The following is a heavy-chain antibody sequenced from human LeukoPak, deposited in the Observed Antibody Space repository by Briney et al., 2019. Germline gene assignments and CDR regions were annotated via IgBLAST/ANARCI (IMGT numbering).Heavy chain of an antibody. Sequence: SVKVSCTASGGTFSSYAISWVRQAPGQGLEWMGGIIPIFGTANYAQKFQGRVTITADESTSTAYMELSSLRSEDTAVYYCARAGRGYPNWYDPWGQGTLVTVSS. CDR2: IIPIFGTA. V-gene: IGHV1-69*13. CDR1: GGTFSSYA. D-gene: IGHD1-26*01. CDR3: ARAGRGYPNWYDP. J-gene: IGHJ5*02.